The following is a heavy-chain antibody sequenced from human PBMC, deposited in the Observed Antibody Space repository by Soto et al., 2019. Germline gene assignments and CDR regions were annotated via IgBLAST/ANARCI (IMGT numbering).Heavy chain of an antibody. D-gene: IGHD1-7*01. Sequence: SQTLSLACAISGDSVSSNSAAWNWIRLSPSRGLEWLARTYYRSRWYNDYAVSVRSRITVNPDTSKNQFSLQLTSVTPEDTAVYYCAGTTSHQWYYMDVWGKGTTVTVSS. CDR3: AGTTSHQWYYMDV. J-gene: IGHJ6*03. CDR2: TYYRSRWYN. CDR1: GDSVSSNSAA. V-gene: IGHV6-1*01.